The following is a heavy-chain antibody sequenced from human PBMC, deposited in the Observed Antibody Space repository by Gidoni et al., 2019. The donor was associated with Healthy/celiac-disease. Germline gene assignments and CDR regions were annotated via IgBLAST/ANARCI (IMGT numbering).Heavy chain of an antibody. V-gene: IGHV3-21*01. CDR2: ISSSSSYI. CDR1: GFTFSSYS. Sequence: EVQLVESGGGLVKPGGSLRLSCAASGFTFSSYSMNWVRQAPGKGLEWVSSISSSSSYIYYADSVKGRFTISRDNAKNSLYLQMNSLRAEDTAVYYCARTYYDFWSGYFDYWGQGTLVTVSS. J-gene: IGHJ4*02. CDR3: ARTYYDFWSGYFDY. D-gene: IGHD3-3*01.